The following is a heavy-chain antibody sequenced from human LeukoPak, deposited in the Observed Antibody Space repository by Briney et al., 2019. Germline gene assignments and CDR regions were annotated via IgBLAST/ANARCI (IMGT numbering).Heavy chain of an antibody. V-gene: IGHV3-48*01. J-gene: IGHJ4*02. CDR2: ISTTSSTI. Sequence: GGSLRLSCAASRFTFSSYGMNWVRQAPGKGLEWVSYISTTSSTIYYADSVKGRFTISRDNAKNSLYLQMNSLRAEDTAVYYCAREGYYYGSGSPYCFDRWGQGTLVTVSS. CDR1: RFTFSSYG. D-gene: IGHD3-10*01. CDR3: AREGYYYGSGSPYCFDR.